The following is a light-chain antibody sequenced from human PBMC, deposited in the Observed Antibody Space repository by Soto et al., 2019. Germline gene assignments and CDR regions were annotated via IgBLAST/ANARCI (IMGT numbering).Light chain of an antibody. V-gene: IGLV2-23*01. CDR3: CSYVGATTYV. J-gene: IGLJ1*01. CDR1: SSTVGGFNV. CDR2: EGI. Sequence: QSVLTQPASVSGSPGQSITISCTGTSSTVGGFNVVSWYQQHPGKAPKVIIYEGIKRPSGVSNRFSGSNSGSTASLTISGLQAEDEADYYCCSYVGATTYVCGTGTRSP.